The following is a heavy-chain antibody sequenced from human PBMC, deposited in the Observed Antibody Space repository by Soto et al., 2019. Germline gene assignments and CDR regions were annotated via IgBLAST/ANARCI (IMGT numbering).Heavy chain of an antibody. J-gene: IGHJ4*02. CDR1: GFTFSDAW. D-gene: IGHD1-1*01. V-gene: IGHV3-15*07. CDR3: TTGMGYNPGFDY. CDR2: IKSKTDGGTT. Sequence: GGSLRLSCAASGFTFSDAWINWVRQAPGKGLEWVGRIKSKTDGGTTDYAAPAKGRFTISRDDSKNTLYLQMNSLKTEDTAVYYCTTGMGYNPGFDYWGQGTLVTVSS.